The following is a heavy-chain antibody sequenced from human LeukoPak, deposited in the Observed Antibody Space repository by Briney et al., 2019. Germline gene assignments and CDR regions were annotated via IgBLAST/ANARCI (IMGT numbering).Heavy chain of an antibody. CDR1: GGSISSSNW. D-gene: IGHD2-15*01. CDR3: ARAARWQLASDAFDI. Sequence: PSETLSLTCAVSGGSISSSNWWSWVRQPPGKGLEWIGEIYHSGSTNYNPSLKSRVTISVDKSKNQFSLKLSSVTAADTAVYYCARAARWQLASDAFDIWGQGTMVTVSS. J-gene: IGHJ3*02. V-gene: IGHV4-4*02. CDR2: IYHSGST.